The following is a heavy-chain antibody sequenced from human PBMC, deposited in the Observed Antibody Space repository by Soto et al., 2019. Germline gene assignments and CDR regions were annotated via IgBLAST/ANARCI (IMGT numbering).Heavy chain of an antibody. D-gene: IGHD1-26*01. J-gene: IGHJ6*02. CDR3: AREQSGLYGMLDV. Sequence: ASVKFSCKASGYTFTGYYMHWVRQAPGQVVEGMGWIKPNSGFTNEXXKFQGWVXXTRDTSLSTAXIGLSXLRSDDPGRFYWAREQSGLYGMLDVWGQGTTVTVSS. CDR1: GYTFTGYY. V-gene: IGHV1-2*04. CDR2: IKPNSGFT.